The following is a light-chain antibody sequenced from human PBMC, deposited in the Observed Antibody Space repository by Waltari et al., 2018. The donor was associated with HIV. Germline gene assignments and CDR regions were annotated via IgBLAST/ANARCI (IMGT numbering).Light chain of an antibody. V-gene: IGKV3-11*01. CDR3: QQRSTWPPVT. J-gene: IGKJ4*01. Sequence: EVVLTQSSATLSLSPGERATLSCTASQSVGRYLAWYQQKPGQSPRLLLYDTSNRAAGIPARFSGGGSATDFTLTISSVEPEDSAVYYCQQRSTWPPVTFGGGTRVEIK. CDR2: DTS. CDR1: QSVGRY.